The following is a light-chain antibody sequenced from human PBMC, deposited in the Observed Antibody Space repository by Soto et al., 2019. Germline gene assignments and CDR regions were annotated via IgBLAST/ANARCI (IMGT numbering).Light chain of an antibody. Sequence: EIVLTQSPGTLSLSPGERATLSCRASQSVSSNNLAWYQQRPGQAPRVVIYVASTRATGIPERFSGSGSGTDFTLTISRLEPEDFAGYYCQQYGRSPFTFGPGTKVDIK. J-gene: IGKJ3*01. CDR1: QSVSSNN. CDR2: VAS. V-gene: IGKV3-20*01. CDR3: QQYGRSPFT.